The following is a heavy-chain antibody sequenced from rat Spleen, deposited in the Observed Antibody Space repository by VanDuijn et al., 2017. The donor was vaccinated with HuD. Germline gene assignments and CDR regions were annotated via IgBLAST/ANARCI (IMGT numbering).Heavy chain of an antibody. J-gene: IGHJ4*01. CDR3: AREPYYYSSYVMDV. CDR2: MWSCGST. CDR1: GFSLTDYS. D-gene: IGHD1-2*01. V-gene: IGHV2S63*01. Sequence: EVQLKESGPGLVQPSQTLSLTCTVSGFSLTDYSVHWVRHPPGKGLEWMGVMWSCGSTAYNSSLKSRLSISRDTSKSQVFVTMNSLQTEDTATYYCAREPYYYSSYVMDVWGQGTSVTVSS.